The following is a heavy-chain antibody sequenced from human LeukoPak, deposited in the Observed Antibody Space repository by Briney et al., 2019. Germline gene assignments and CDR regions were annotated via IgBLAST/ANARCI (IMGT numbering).Heavy chain of an antibody. CDR1: GYSFTSYW. Sequence: GESLQISCKGSGYSFTSYWIGWVRQMPGKGLEWMGIIYPGDSDTRYSPSFQGQVTISADKSISTAYLQWSSLKASDTAMYYCARLTDDCSSTSCYVHYFDYWGQGTLVTVSS. D-gene: IGHD2-2*01. CDR2: IYPGDSDT. J-gene: IGHJ4*02. CDR3: ARLTDDCSSTSCYVHYFDY. V-gene: IGHV5-51*01.